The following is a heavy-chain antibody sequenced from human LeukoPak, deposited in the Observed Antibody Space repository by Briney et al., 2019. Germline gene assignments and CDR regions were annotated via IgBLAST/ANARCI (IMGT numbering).Heavy chain of an antibody. CDR1: GAPISSY. J-gene: IGHJ6*03. Sequence: PSETLSLTCSVSGAPISSYWSWIRQPAGKGLAWIGRLYGSGSTKYNPSLQRRVTMSLDTSKNQFSLKLSSVTAADTAVYYCASSGSSWYLGYYYMDVWGKGTTVTVSS. CDR2: LYGSGST. CDR3: ASSGSSWYLGYYYMDV. V-gene: IGHV4-4*07. D-gene: IGHD6-13*01.